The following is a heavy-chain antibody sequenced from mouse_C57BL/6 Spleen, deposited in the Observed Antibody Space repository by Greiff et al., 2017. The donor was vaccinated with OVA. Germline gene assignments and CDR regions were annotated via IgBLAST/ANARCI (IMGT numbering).Heavy chain of an antibody. CDR3: AREGYDSSYWYFDV. CDR1: GYTFTSYW. V-gene: IGHV1-52*01. Sequence: QVQLQQPGAELVRPGSSVKLSCKASGYTFTSYWMHWVKQRPIQGLEWIGNIDPSDSETNYNQKFKDKATLTVDKSSSTAYMHLSSLTSADSAGDYCAREGYDSSYWYFDVWGPGTTVTVSS. D-gene: IGHD1-1*01. CDR2: IDPSDSET. J-gene: IGHJ1*01.